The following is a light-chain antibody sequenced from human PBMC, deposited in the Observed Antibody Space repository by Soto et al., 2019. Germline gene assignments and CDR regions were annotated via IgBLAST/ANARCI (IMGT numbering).Light chain of an antibody. CDR2: DNH. CDR3: AAWDDSLNAFYV. Sequence: QSALTQPRSVSGTPGQRVTISCSGSRXNIGSNTVNWYQDLPGTAPKLLVYDNHHRPSGVPDRFSGSKSGTSASLAISGLQSEDEAEYYCAAWDDSLNAFYVFGTGTKVTVL. CDR1: RXNIGSNT. J-gene: IGLJ1*01. V-gene: IGLV1-44*01.